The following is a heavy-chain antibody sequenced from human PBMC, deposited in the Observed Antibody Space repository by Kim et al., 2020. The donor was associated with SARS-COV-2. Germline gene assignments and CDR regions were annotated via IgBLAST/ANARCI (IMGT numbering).Heavy chain of an antibody. CDR3: ARGSREQWLVFDP. Sequence: SETLSLTCTVSGGSISSYYWSWIRQPPGKGLEWIGYIYYSGSTNYNPSLKSRVTISVDTSKNQFSLKLSSVTAADTAVYYCARGSREQWLVFDPWGQGTLVTVSS. D-gene: IGHD6-19*01. CDR2: IYYSGST. J-gene: IGHJ5*02. V-gene: IGHV4-59*01. CDR1: GGSISSYY.